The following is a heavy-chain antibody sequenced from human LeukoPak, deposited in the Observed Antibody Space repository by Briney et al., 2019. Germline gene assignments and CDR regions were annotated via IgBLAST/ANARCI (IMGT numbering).Heavy chain of an antibody. Sequence: GGSLRLSCAASGFTFSNCAMTWVRLAPGKGPEWVSGISGSGGTTYYTDSVKGRFTISRDNSKNTLYLHMNSLRAEDTAVYYCAKDWNYVWGSYRSPYYFDYWGQGTLVTVSS. V-gene: IGHV3-23*01. CDR1: GFTFSNCA. CDR3: AKDWNYVWGSYRSPYYFDY. D-gene: IGHD3-16*02. J-gene: IGHJ4*02. CDR2: ISGSGGTT.